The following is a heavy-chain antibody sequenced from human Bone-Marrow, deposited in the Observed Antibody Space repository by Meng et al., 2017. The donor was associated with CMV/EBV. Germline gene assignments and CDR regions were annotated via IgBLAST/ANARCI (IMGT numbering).Heavy chain of an antibody. D-gene: IGHD3-3*01. V-gene: IGHV1-8*02. Sequence: GSVKVSCKASGYTFTGYYMHWVRQAPGQGLEWMGWMNPKSGNTGYAQKFQGRVNMTMIRSTTSAYMELNRLKSEDTAVYYCARAYSANWSGHCLGYWGQGTLVTVSS. J-gene: IGHJ4*02. CDR3: ARAYSANWSGHCLGY. CDR1: GYTFTGYY. CDR2: MNPKSGNT.